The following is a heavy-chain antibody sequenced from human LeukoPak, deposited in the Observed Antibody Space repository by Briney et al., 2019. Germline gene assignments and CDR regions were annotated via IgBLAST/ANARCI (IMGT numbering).Heavy chain of an antibody. Sequence: TSETLSLTCTVSGGSISSYYWSWIRQPPGKGLEWIGYIYYSGSTNYNPSLKSRVTISVDTSKNQFSLKLSSVTAADTAVYYCARGGYYDSSGYYYVGYFQHWGQGTLVTVSS. CDR2: IYYSGST. CDR1: GGSISSYY. D-gene: IGHD3-22*01. CDR3: ARGGYYDSSGYYYVGYFQH. J-gene: IGHJ1*01. V-gene: IGHV4-59*01.